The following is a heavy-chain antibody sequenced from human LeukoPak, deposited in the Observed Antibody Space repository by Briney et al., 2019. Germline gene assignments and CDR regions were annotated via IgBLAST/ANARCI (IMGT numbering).Heavy chain of an antibody. CDR2: INDRGTNT. D-gene: IGHD1-1*01. J-gene: IGHJ4*02. CDR1: GFTFSSNA. V-gene: IGHV3-23*01. Sequence: GGSLRLSCEPSGFTFSSNAMTWVRQAPGEGLEWVSSINDRGTNTYYTDSVRGRFTISRDNSKNRRFLQMNSLRAEDTAFYYCARYPRDNCRGGFDYWGQGALVTVSS. CDR3: ARYPRDNCRGGFDY.